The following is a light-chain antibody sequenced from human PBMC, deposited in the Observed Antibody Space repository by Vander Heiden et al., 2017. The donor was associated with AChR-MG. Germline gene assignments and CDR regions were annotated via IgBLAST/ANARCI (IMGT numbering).Light chain of an antibody. J-gene: IGKJ2*01. CDR1: QSISSY. V-gene: IGKV1-39*01. Sequence: DIQMTQSPSSLSASIGDRVTITCRASQSISSYLNWYQQKPGKAPKLLIYAASSLQSGVPSRFSGSGSGTDFTLIISSLQPEDFATYYCQQSYSTPRTFGQGIKLEIK. CDR3: QQSYSTPRT. CDR2: AAS.